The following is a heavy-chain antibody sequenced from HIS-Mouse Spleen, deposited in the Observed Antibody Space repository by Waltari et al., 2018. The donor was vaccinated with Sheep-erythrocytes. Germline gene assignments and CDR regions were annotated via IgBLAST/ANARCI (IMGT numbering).Heavy chain of an antibody. CDR1: GGSISSGGYY. CDR2: IYYSGRT. D-gene: IGHD3-10*01. Sequence: QVQLQESGPGLVKPSQTLSLTCTVSGGSISSGGYYWSWIRQHPGKGLEWIGYIYYSGRTYYNPSRKSRVTISVDTSKNQFSLKLSSVTAADTAVYYCARALIITMVRGVTSNWFDPWGQGTLVTVSS. V-gene: IGHV4-31*03. CDR3: ARALIITMVRGVTSNWFDP. J-gene: IGHJ5*02.